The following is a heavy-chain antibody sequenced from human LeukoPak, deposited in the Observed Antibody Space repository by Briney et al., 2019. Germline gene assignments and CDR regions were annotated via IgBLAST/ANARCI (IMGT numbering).Heavy chain of an antibody. V-gene: IGHV3-21*01. CDR1: GFTFSSYS. CDR2: ISSLSTYI. Sequence: GGSLRLSCAASGFTFSSYSMNWVRQAPGEGLEWVSSISSLSTYIYYADSVKGRFTISRDNAKNSLYLQMNSLRAEDTAVYYCARGPPQIVATRGGGYDHWGQGTLVTVSS. CDR3: ARGPPQIVATRGGGYDH. D-gene: IGHD5-12*01. J-gene: IGHJ4*02.